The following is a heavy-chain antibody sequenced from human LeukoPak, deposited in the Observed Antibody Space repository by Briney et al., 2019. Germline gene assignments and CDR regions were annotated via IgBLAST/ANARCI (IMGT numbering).Heavy chain of an antibody. CDR3: ASNQGSLSFPRGFDP. V-gene: IGHV3-7*01. CDR2: IKEDGGEK. CDR1: GFTFSSYW. Sequence: GGSLRLSCAASGFTFSSYWITWVRQAPGKGLAWVANIKEDGGEKYYVDSVKGRFTISRDNAKNSLYLQMNSLRAEDTAVYYCASNQGSLSFPRGFDPWGQGTLVTVSS. D-gene: IGHD2/OR15-2a*01. J-gene: IGHJ5*02.